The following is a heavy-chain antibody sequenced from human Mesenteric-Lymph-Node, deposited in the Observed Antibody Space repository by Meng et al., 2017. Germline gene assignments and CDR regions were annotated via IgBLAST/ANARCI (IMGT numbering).Heavy chain of an antibody. D-gene: IGHD1-26*01. Sequence: SETLSLTCTASGGSIISSNYYWSWIRQPPGKGLEWIGYIYYSGSTNYNPSLKSRVTISVDTSKNQFSLKLSSVTAADTAVYYCARVGADIVGARAHPMRYNWFDPWGQGTLVTVSS. J-gene: IGHJ5*02. V-gene: IGHV4-61*01. CDR2: IYYSGST. CDR3: ARVGADIVGARAHPMRYNWFDP. CDR1: GGSIISSNYY.